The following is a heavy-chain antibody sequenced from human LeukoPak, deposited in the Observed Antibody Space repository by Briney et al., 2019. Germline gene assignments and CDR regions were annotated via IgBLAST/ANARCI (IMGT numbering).Heavy chain of an antibody. CDR2: SGIGGTT. J-gene: IGHJ4*02. D-gene: IGHD6-13*01. Sequence: SGIGGTTSYADSVKRRFTISRDNSKTTLYLQMNSLRAEDTAVYYCAKDIDEPAAGLFDYWGQGTLVTVSS. CDR3: AKDIDEPAAGLFDY. V-gene: IGHV3-23*01.